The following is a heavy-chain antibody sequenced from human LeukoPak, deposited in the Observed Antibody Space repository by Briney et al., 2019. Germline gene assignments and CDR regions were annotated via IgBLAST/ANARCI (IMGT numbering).Heavy chain of an antibody. CDR3: ASRTAAGKVRYFQH. V-gene: IGHV4-59*01. CDR1: GGSISSYY. CDR2: IYYSGST. J-gene: IGHJ1*01. Sequence: SETLSLTCTVSGGSISSYYWSWIRQPPGKGLEWIGYIYYSGSTNYNPSLKSRVTISVDTSKNQFSLKLSSVTAADTAVYYCASRTAAGKVRYFQHWGQGTLVTVSS. D-gene: IGHD6-13*01.